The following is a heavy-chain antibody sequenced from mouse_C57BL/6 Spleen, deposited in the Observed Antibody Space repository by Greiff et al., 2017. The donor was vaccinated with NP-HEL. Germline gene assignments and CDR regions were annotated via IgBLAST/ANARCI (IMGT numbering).Heavy chain of an antibody. D-gene: IGHD1-1*01. CDR2: ISSGSSTI. Sequence: EVKLMESGGGLVKPGGSLKLSCAASGFTFSDYGMHWVRQAPEKGLEWVAYISSGSSTIYYADTVKGRFTISRDNAKNTLFLQMTSLRSEDTAMYYCARRYYGSHYFDYWGQGTTLTVSS. J-gene: IGHJ2*01. V-gene: IGHV5-17*01. CDR1: GFTFSDYG. CDR3: ARRYYGSHYFDY.